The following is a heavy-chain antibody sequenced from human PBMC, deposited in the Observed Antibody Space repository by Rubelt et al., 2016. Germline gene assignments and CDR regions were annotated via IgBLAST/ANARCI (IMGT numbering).Heavy chain of an antibody. CDR1: GYSFTTYW. CDR3: ARLERFFGPFDP. J-gene: IGHJ5*02. V-gene: IGHV5-51*01. Sequence: EVQLVQSGPEVKKPGESLKISCTGSGYSFTTYWIGWVRQMPGKGLEWMGIIYPGDSDTRYSPSFRGQVTISADSSISTAYLRWSSLKASDTAMYYCARLERFFGPFDPWGQGSLVTVSS. CDR2: IYPGDSDT. D-gene: IGHD1-1*01.